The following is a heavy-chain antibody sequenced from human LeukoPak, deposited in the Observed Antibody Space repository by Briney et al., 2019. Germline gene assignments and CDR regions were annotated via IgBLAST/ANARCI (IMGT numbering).Heavy chain of an antibody. D-gene: IGHD1-1*01. CDR1: GYTFTSNY. V-gene: IGHV1-46*01. J-gene: IGHJ4*02. CDR2: IYPRDGST. Sequence: ASVKVSCKASGYTFTSNYIHWVRQAPGQGLEWMGMIYPRDGSTSYAQKFQGRVSMTRDIFKSTAYMELSSLRSEDTAIYYCASNPPNTGDFYYWGLGTLVTVSS. CDR3: ASNPPNTGDFYY.